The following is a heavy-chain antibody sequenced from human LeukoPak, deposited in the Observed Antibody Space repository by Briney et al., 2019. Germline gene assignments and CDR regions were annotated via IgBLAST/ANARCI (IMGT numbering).Heavy chain of an antibody. V-gene: IGHV4-39*01. J-gene: IGHJ4*02. CDR3: ARRGHYYDTSGYYYFDY. CDR2: IYYRGST. D-gene: IGHD3-22*01. Sequence: PSETLSLTCTVSGGSISSYYWGWIRQPRGKGLEWIGSIYYRGSTNDNPSLKSRVTISVDTSKNQFSLKLTSVTAGDTAVYYCARRGHYYDTSGYYYFDYWGQGTLVTVSS. CDR1: GGSISSYY.